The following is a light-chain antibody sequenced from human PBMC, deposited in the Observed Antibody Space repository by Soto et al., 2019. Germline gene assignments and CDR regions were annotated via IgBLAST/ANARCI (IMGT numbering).Light chain of an antibody. CDR2: WAS. CDR1: QNVLYSSNNKNY. CDR3: QQYYSTPFT. Sequence: DIVMTQSPDSLAVSLGERATINCKYSQNVLYSSNNKNYLAWYQQKPGQPTKLLIYWASIRESGVPDRFSGSGSGTDFTLTISSLQAEDVAVYYCQQYYSTPFTFGPGTRVAIK. V-gene: IGKV4-1*01. J-gene: IGKJ3*01.